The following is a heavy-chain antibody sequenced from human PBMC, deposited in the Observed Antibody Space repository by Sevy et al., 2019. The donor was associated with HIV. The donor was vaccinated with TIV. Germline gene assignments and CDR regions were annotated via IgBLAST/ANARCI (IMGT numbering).Heavy chain of an antibody. Sequence: GESLKISCAASGFTFSSYWMHWVRQAPGKGLVWVSRINSDGSSTSYADSVKGRFTISRDNAKNTLYLQMNSLRAEDTAVYYCARVGPNIAAAGNDYWGQGTLVTVSS. CDR1: GFTFSSYW. J-gene: IGHJ4*02. CDR3: ARVGPNIAAAGNDY. V-gene: IGHV3-74*01. D-gene: IGHD6-13*01. CDR2: INSDGSST.